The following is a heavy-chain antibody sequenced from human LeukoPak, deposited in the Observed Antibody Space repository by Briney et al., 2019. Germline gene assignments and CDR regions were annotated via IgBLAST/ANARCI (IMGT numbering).Heavy chain of an antibody. Sequence: GGSLRLSCAASGFTFSSYAMHWVRQAPGKGLEWVAVISYDGSNKYYADSVEGRFTISRDNSKNTLYLQMNSLRAEDTAVYYCASSGYQRLLGYFDYWGQGTLVTVSS. CDR1: GFTFSSYA. CDR2: ISYDGSNK. V-gene: IGHV3-30-3*01. J-gene: IGHJ4*02. CDR3: ASSGYQRLLGYFDY. D-gene: IGHD2-2*01.